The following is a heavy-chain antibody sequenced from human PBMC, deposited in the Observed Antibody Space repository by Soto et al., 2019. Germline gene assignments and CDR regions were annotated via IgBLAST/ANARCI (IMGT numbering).Heavy chain of an antibody. Sequence: EVQLLESGGGLVQPGGSLRLSCAASGFTFSGYAMNWVRQAPGKGLEWVSAIRGSGGSTYYADSVKGRFTISRDNSKNTVYLQMNSLRAEDTAIYYCAKDHSDFHYYYYGMDVWGQGTTVTVSS. CDR3: AKDHSDFHYYYYGMDV. V-gene: IGHV3-23*01. CDR2: IRGSGGST. D-gene: IGHD3-3*01. CDR1: GFTFSGYA. J-gene: IGHJ6*02.